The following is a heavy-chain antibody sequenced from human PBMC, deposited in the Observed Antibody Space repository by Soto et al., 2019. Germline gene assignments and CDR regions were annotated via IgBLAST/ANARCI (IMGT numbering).Heavy chain of an antibody. CDR1: GYTFSSDY. Sequence: ASVKVSCKASGYTFSSDYIHWVRQAPGQGLEWMGIINPSSGGTSYAQKLQGRVTMTRDTSAYTVYMELSSLRSEDTAVYYCARDLGIAARPNGIGYYYGMDVWGQGTTVTVSS. D-gene: IGHD6-6*01. CDR3: ARDLGIAARPNGIGYYYGMDV. V-gene: IGHV1-46*04. CDR2: INPSSGGT. J-gene: IGHJ6*02.